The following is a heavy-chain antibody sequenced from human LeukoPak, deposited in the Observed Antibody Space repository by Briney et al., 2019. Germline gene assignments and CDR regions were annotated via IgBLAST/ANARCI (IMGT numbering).Heavy chain of an antibody. CDR1: GFTFSGHW. CDR3: TRDRSRAEDD. D-gene: IGHD1-14*01. CDR2: INQGGSDK. Sequence: GGSLRPSCAASGFTFSGHWMSWVRQAPGKGLEWVANINQGGSDKYYVDSVKGRFTISRDNANNLLYLQMNSLRGEDTAVYYCTRDRSRAEDDWGQGTLVTVSS. J-gene: IGHJ4*02. V-gene: IGHV3-7*01.